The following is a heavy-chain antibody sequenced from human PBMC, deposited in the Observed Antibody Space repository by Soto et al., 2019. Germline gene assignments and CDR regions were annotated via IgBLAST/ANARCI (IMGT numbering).Heavy chain of an antibody. V-gene: IGHV1-69*13. CDR2: IIPIFGTA. CDR1: GGTFSSYA. Sequence: SVKVSCKASGGTFSSYAISWVRQAPGQGLEWMGGIIPIFGTANYAQKFQGRVTITADESTSTAYMELSSLRSEDTAVYYCARVVLPGTYYYGMDVWGQGTTVTVSS. J-gene: IGHJ6*02. D-gene: IGHD2-15*01. CDR3: ARVVLPGTYYYGMDV.